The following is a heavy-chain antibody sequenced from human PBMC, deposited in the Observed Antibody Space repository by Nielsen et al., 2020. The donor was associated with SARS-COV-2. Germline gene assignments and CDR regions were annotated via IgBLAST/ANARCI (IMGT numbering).Heavy chain of an antibody. J-gene: IGHJ4*02. V-gene: IGHV3-33*01. D-gene: IGHD3-22*01. CDR3: AREGAQYYYDTRGPDY. Sequence: GESLKISCAASGFTFSSYGMHWVRQAPGKGLEWVAVIWYDGSNKYYADSVKGRFTISRDNSKNTLYLQMNSLRAEDTAVYYCAREGAQYYYDTRGPDYWGQGTLVTVSS. CDR2: IWYDGSNK. CDR1: GFTFSSYG.